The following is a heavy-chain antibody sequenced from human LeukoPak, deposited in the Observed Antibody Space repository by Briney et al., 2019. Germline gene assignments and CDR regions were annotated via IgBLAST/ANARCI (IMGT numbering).Heavy chain of an antibody. D-gene: IGHD2-15*01. V-gene: IGHV3-23*01. CDR2: ISVSGNT. CDR1: GFTLRSYA. CDR3: AKAPVTTCSGAYCYPFDY. J-gene: IGHJ4*02. Sequence: PGGSLRLSCAASGFTLRSYAMSWVRQGPGKGLEWVSAISVSGNTYHADSVKGRFTISRDSSKNTLYLKMNSLRAGDAAVYYCAKAPVTTCSGAYCYPFDYWSQGTLVTVSS.